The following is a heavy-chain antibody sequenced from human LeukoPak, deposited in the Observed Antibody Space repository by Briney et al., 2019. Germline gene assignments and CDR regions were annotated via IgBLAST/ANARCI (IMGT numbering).Heavy chain of an antibody. Sequence: GASVKVSCKTSGYTFTSYAMNWVRQAPGQGLEWMGWINTNTGNPTYAQGFTGRFVFSLDTSVSTAYLQISSLKAEDTAVYYCARGTIKGYSSSWYLTLSYYYYYYMDVWGKGTTVTVSS. J-gene: IGHJ6*03. CDR1: GYTFTSYA. CDR2: INTNTGNP. CDR3: ARGTIKGYSSSWYLTLSYYYYYYMDV. V-gene: IGHV7-4-1*02. D-gene: IGHD6-13*01.